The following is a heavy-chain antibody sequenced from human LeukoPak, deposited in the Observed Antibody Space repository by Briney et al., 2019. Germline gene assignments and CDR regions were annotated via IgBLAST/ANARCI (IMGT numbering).Heavy chain of an antibody. CDR1: GGSISSYY. CDR2: ICYSGST. V-gene: IGHV4-59*08. D-gene: IGHD5-12*01. J-gene: IGHJ4*02. CDR3: ARQCHSRSRRWLLSSFDY. Sequence: PSETLSLTCTVSGGSISSYYWSWIRQPPGKGLEWIGYICYSGSTNYNPSLKSRVTISVDTSKNQFSLKLSSVTAADTAVYYCARQCHSRSRRWLLSSFDYWGQGTLVTVSS.